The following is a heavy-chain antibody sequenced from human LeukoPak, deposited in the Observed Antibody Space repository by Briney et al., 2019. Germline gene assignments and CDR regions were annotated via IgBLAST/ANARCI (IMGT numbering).Heavy chain of an antibody. J-gene: IGHJ4*02. Sequence: GGSLRLSCAASGFTFSSYWMHWVRQAPGKGLVWVSRINSDGSSTSYADSVKGRFTISRDNAKNTLYLQMNSLGAEDTAVYYCALSYSSGSAAFDYWGQGTLVTVSS. D-gene: IGHD6-19*01. CDR3: ALSYSSGSAAFDY. CDR2: INSDGSST. V-gene: IGHV3-74*01. CDR1: GFTFSSYW.